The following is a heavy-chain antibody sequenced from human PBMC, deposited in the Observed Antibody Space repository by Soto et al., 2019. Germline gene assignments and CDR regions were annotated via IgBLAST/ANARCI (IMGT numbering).Heavy chain of an antibody. J-gene: IGHJ4*02. CDR1: GFTFSNYW. CDR3: ARDQGYCSGGSCYVAGY. CDR2: INSDGSST. V-gene: IGHV3-74*01. Sequence: EVQLVESGGGLVQPGGSLRLSCAASGFTFSNYWMHWVRQVPGKGLVWVSRINSDGSSTGYADSVMGRFTISRDNAKNTVYLQMNSLRAEETAVYYCARDQGYCSGGSCYVAGYWGQGTLVTVSS. D-gene: IGHD2-15*01.